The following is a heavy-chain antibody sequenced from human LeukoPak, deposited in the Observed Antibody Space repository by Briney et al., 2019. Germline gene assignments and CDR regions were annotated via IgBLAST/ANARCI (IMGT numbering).Heavy chain of an antibody. J-gene: IGHJ5*02. CDR2: INPSGGST. CDR3: VRDYSGYVNWFDP. D-gene: IGHD5-12*01. CDR1: GYTFSSCN. Sequence: ASVKVSCKASGYTFSSCNMHWVRQAPGQGLEWMGIINPSGGSTSFAQKFQGRVTMTRDTSTSTVYMELSSLRSEDTAVYYCVRDYSGYVNWFDPWGQGTLVTVSS. V-gene: IGHV1-46*01.